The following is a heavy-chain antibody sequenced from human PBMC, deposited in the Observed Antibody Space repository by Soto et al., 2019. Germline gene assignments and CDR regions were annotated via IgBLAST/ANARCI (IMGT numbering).Heavy chain of an antibody. CDR2: VSFTGTT. Sequence: PSETLSLACTVSGGCIGSGGYYWRWIRQHQGQGLEWIGSVSFTGTTNSNPSLKSRVTMSVDTSKDQFFLKLTSVTAADTAGYNCASYCNNSDCRHLYYFDYWGLGTLVTV. D-gene: IGHD2-8*01. CDR3: ASYCNNSDCRHLYYFDY. V-gene: IGHV4-61*08. CDR1: GGCIGSGGYY. J-gene: IGHJ4*02.